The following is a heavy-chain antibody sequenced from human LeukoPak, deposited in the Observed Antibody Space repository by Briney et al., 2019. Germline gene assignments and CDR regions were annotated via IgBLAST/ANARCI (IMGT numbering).Heavy chain of an antibody. D-gene: IGHD1-26*01. CDR1: GYTFTSYY. V-gene: IGHV1-46*01. J-gene: IGHJ3*02. CDR3: ARDGAASDAFDI. CDR2: INPSGGST. Sequence: GASVKVSCKASGYTFTSYYMHWVRQAPGQGLEWMGIINPSGGSTSYAQKFQGRVTMTRDMSTSTVYMELSSPRSEDTAVYYCARDGAASDAFDIWGQGTMVTVSS.